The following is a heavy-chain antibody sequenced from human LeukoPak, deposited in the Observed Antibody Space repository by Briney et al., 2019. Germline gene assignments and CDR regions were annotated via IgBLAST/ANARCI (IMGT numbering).Heavy chain of an antibody. Sequence: SETLSLTCAVYGGSFSGYYWSWIRQPPGKGLEWIGYIYYSGSTNYNPSLKSRVTISVDTSKNQFSLKLSSVTAADTAVYYCARGLEKGDDAFDIWGQGTMVTVSS. CDR2: IYYSGST. CDR1: GGSFSGYY. J-gene: IGHJ3*02. D-gene: IGHD1-1*01. CDR3: ARGLEKGDDAFDI. V-gene: IGHV4-59*01.